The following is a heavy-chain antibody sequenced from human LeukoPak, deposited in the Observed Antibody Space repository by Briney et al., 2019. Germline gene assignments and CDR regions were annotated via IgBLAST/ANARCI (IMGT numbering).Heavy chain of an antibody. V-gene: IGHV4-39*01. D-gene: IGHD3-22*01. Sequence: SETLPLTCTVSGGSISSSSYYWGWIRQPPGKGLEWIGSIYYSGSTYYNPSLKSRVTISVDTSKNQFSLKLSSVTAADTAVYYCARQPPWDYYDSSGLFDYWGQGTLVTVSS. J-gene: IGHJ4*02. CDR3: ARQPPWDYYDSSGLFDY. CDR1: GGSISSSSYY. CDR2: IYYSGST.